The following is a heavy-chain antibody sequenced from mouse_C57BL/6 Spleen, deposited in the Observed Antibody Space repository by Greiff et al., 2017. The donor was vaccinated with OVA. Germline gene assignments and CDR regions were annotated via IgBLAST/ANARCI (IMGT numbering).Heavy chain of an antibody. CDR1: GFSLTSYG. V-gene: IGHV2-3*01. CDR3: AKDYYCAMDY. Sequence: VQLVESGPGLVAPSQSLSITCNVSGFSLTSYGVSWVRQPPGKGLEWLGVIWGEGSTNNHSALISRLSISKDYSKSQIFSKLNSLQTYDTATYDCAKDYYCAMDYWGQGTSVTVSS. CDR2: IWGEGST. J-gene: IGHJ4*01.